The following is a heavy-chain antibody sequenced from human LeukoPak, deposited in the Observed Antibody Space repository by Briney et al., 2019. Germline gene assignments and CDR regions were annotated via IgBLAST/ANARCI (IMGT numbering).Heavy chain of an antibody. CDR3: AKVTYGSGTYGAFDS. Sequence: GGSLRLSCAASGFTFSSYGMHWVRQAPGKGLVWVSRIKSDGISTTYADSVKGRFTISRDNSKNTLYLQMNSLRAEDTAVYYCAKVTYGSGTYGAFDSWGQGTLVTVSS. CDR1: GFTFSSYG. D-gene: IGHD3-10*01. J-gene: IGHJ4*02. V-gene: IGHV3-74*01. CDR2: IKSDGIST.